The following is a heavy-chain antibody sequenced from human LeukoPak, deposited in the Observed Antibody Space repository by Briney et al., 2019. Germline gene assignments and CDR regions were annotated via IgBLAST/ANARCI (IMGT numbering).Heavy chain of an antibody. D-gene: IGHD1-1*01. CDR3: AIWTSGNY. CDR1: QFTFNGPW. CDR2: MDPTGSQK. J-gene: IGHJ4*02. V-gene: IGHV3-7*01. Sequence: GGSLRLSCADSQFTFNGPWMNWVRQAPGKGLEWVANMDPTGSQKRYVDSVRGRFTISKDNPGASLYLDMHSLRAEDTAIYYCAIWTSGNYWGQGTLVTVSS.